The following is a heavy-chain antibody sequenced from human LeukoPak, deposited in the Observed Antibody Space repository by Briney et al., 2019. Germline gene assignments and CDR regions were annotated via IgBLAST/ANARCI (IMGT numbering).Heavy chain of an antibody. V-gene: IGHV4-31*03. J-gene: IGHJ4*02. D-gene: IGHD2-21*02. Sequence: SETLSLTCTVSGGSISSGGYYWSWIRQHPGKGLEWIGYIYYSGSTYYNPSLKSRVTISVDTSKNQFSLKLSFVTAADTAVYYCARGDVDSEIGYYFDYWGQGTLVTVSS. CDR3: ARGDVDSEIGYYFDY. CDR2: IYYSGST. CDR1: GGSISSGGYY.